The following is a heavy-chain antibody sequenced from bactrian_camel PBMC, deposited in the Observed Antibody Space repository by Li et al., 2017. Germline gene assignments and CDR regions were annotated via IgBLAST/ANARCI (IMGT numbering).Heavy chain of an antibody. CDR3: AAEEKSCDYPDYDDEQTVLEMFGS. CDR1: GYTYVTYQ. J-gene: IGHJ6*01. V-gene: IGHV3S53*01. CDR2: IDSDGQT. D-gene: IGHD4*01. Sequence: HVQLVESGGGSVQAGGSLRLLCKGSGYTYVTYQKSWYRQAPGKEREGVAAIDSDGQTHYANAVKGRFSISQDKAKITVYLQMNSPKTEDTAVYTCAAEEKSCDYPDYDDEQTVLEMFGSWGQGTQVTVS.